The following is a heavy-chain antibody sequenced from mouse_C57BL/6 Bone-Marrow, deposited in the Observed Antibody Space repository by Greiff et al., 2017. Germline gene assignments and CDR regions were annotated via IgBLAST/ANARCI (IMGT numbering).Heavy chain of an antibody. CDR3: ASPYYYGSSPWFAY. J-gene: IGHJ3*01. Sequence: VQLQQSGPELVKPGASVKISCKASGYTFTDYYINWVKQRPGQGLEWIGWIFPGSGSTYYNEKFKGKATLTVDKSSSTAYMLLSSLTSEDSAVYFCASPYYYGSSPWFAYWGQGTLVTVSA. CDR1: GYTFTDYY. CDR2: IFPGSGST. D-gene: IGHD1-1*01. V-gene: IGHV1-75*01.